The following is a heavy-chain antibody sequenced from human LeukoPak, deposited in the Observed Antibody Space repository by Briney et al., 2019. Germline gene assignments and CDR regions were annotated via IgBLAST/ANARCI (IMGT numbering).Heavy chain of an antibody. D-gene: IGHD6-13*01. CDR2: IYYTGST. CDR3: ARLAAAGPEGPLFDY. Sequence: SETLSLTCTVSGGSISSGSHYWGWIRQPPGKGLEWIGNIYYTGSTYYNPSLKSRVTISIDTSKNQFSLRLSSVTAADTAVYYCARLAAAGPEGPLFDYWGQGTLVTVSS. CDR1: GGSISSGSHY. J-gene: IGHJ4*02. V-gene: IGHV4-39*07.